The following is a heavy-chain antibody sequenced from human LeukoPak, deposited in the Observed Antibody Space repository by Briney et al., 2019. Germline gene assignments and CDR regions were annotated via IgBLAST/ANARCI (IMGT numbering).Heavy chain of an antibody. J-gene: IGHJ3*02. CDR1: GFTFSSYA. CDR3: AKGTMIVVADAFDI. CDR2: ISGSGGNT. V-gene: IGHV3-23*01. D-gene: IGHD3-22*01. Sequence: GGSLRLSCAASGFTFSSYAMSWVRQAPGKGLEWVSGISGSGGNTYYADSVKGQFTISRDNSKNTLYLLMNSLRAEDTAVFYCAKGTMIVVADAFDIWGQGTMVTVSS.